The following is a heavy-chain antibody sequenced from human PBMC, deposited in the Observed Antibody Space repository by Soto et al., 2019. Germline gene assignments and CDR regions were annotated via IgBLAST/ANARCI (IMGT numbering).Heavy chain of an antibody. J-gene: IGHJ6*02. CDR3: ARNMDYYYGPGSGNGHGF. CDR2: INPRFGAT. Sequence: QVQLVQSGAELKEPGDSVRVSCEASGYTFTAYYIHWVRQAPGQGLEWMGWINPRFGATSYAQDFQDRVSMTRDTSISTVYMELSRLTSDDTAIYYCARNMDYYYGPGSGNGHGFWGQGTTVTVFS. D-gene: IGHD3-10*01. V-gene: IGHV1-2*02. CDR1: GYTFTAYY.